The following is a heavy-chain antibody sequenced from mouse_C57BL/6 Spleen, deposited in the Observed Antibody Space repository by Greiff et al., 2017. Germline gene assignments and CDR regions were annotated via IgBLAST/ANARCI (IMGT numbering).Heavy chain of an antibody. Sequence: VKLMESGPGLVAPSQSLSITCTVSGFSLTSYAISWVRQPPGKGLEWLGVIWTGGGTNYNSALKSRLSISKDNSKSQVFLKMNSLQTDDTARYYGARNYYYGSNYWYFDVWGTGTTVTVSS. CDR3: ARNYYYGSNYWYFDV. V-gene: IGHV2-9-1*01. CDR2: IWTGGGT. D-gene: IGHD1-1*01. J-gene: IGHJ1*03. CDR1: GFSLTSYA.